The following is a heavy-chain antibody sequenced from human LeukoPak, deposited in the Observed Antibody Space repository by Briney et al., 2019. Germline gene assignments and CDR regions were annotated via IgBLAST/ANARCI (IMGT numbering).Heavy chain of an antibody. V-gene: IGHV3-23*01. J-gene: IGHJ6*03. CDR1: KFTFSSFS. CDR3: AKAGTYYYYYYMDV. CDR2: ISGSGGST. Sequence: GGSLRLSCAASKFTFSSFSMSWVRQAPGKGLEWVSAISGSGGSTYYADSVKGRFTISRDNAKNSLYLQMNSLRAEDTAVYYCAKAGTYYYYYYMDVWGKGTTVTISS.